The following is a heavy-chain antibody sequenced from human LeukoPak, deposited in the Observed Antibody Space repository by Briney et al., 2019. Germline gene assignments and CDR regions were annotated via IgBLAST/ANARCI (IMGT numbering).Heavy chain of an antibody. CDR1: GGSISSASYY. J-gene: IGHJ4*02. CDR2: IYYSGST. Sequence: MSSETLSLTCTVSGGSISSASYYWSWIRQPAGKGLEWIGYIYYSGSTNYNPSLKSRVTISVDTSKNQFSLKLSSVTAADTAVYYCARGRKVGAAYYFDYWGQGTLVTVSS. CDR3: ARGRKVGAAYYFDY. D-gene: IGHD1-26*01. V-gene: IGHV4-61*10.